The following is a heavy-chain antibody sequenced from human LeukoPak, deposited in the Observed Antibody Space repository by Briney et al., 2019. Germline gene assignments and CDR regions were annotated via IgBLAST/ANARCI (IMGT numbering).Heavy chain of an antibody. J-gene: IGHJ6*03. CDR2: IYYSGST. D-gene: IGHD4-17*01. CDR3: ARGPLRAVYYYYMDV. Sequence: SETLSLTCTVSGGSISSSSYYWGWIRQPPGKGLEWIGSIYYSGSTYYNPSLKSRVTISVDTSKNQFSLKLSSVTAADTAVYYCARGPLRAVYYYYMDVWGKGTTVTISS. V-gene: IGHV4-39*07. CDR1: GGSISSSSYY.